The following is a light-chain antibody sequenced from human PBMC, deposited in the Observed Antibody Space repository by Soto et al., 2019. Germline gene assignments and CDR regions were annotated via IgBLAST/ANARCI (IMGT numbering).Light chain of an antibody. CDR3: QQSYSTLIT. Sequence: DIQMTQSPSTLSASVGDRVTSIVRASQSISSWLAWYQQKAGKAPKLLISKASNLDSGVPSRFSGSGSGTEFNLTISSLQPEDFATYYCQQSYSTLITFGQGTRLENK. CDR2: KAS. J-gene: IGKJ5*01. CDR1: QSISSW. V-gene: IGKV1-5*03.